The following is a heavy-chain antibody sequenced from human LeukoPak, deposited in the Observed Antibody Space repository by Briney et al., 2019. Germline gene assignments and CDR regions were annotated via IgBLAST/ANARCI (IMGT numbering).Heavy chain of an antibody. CDR3: ARGDQHTGWFDP. Sequence: GASVKVSCKASGYTFTSYDINWLRQATGQGLEWMGWMNPNSGNTGYAQKFQGRVTMTRNTSISTAYMELSSLRSEDTAVYYCARGDQHTGWFDPWGQGTLVTVSS. J-gene: IGHJ5*02. CDR1: GYTFTSYD. V-gene: IGHV1-8*01. CDR2: MNPNSGNT.